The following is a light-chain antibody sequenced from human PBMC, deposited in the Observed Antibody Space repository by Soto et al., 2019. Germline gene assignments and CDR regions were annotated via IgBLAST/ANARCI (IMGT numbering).Light chain of an antibody. CDR1: QSIGDT. V-gene: IGKV3-15*01. J-gene: IGKJ1*01. Sequence: EIVMTQSPATLSVSPGGRATLSCRASQSIGDTLAWYQQKPGQAPRLLIYGASTRAPGFPARFSGSGSGTDFTLTISSLQSEDFAVYYYQQYNNWPWTFGQGTKVDI. CDR3: QQYNNWPWT. CDR2: GAS.